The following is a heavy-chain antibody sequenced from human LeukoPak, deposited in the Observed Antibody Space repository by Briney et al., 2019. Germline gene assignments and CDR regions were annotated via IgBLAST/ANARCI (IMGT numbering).Heavy chain of an antibody. CDR1: DDSINNDRYF. Sequence: SETLSLTCSISDDSINNDRYFWAWIRQPPGKGLEWIASINYSGRTYYNPSLNSRLIISVDTAKRQFSLKLTSVTAADTAVYYCAREDSGSYYNFYYFYMDVWGKGTTVTISS. D-gene: IGHD3-10*01. J-gene: IGHJ6*03. CDR2: INYSGRT. CDR3: AREDSGSYYNFYYFYMDV. V-gene: IGHV4-39*07.